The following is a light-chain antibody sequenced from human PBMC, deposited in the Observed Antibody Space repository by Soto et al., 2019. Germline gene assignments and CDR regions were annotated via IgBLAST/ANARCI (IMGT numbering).Light chain of an antibody. J-gene: IGKJ4*01. Sequence: EIVLTQSPGTLSFSPGDTATLSCRASQTIGRTYFAWYQQKPGQAPRLLIFGTSSRATGIPEKFSGSGSGTDFTLSISRLEPEDFAVNYCQQYASSPLLTFGGGTKVEIK. V-gene: IGKV3-20*01. CDR3: QQYASSPLLT. CDR2: GTS. CDR1: QTIGRTY.